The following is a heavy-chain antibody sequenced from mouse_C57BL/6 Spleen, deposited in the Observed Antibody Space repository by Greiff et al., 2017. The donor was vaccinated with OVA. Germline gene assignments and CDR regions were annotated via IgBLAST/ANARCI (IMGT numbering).Heavy chain of an antibody. V-gene: IGHV5-17*01. J-gene: IGHJ1*03. CDR1: GFTFSDYG. CDR3: ARQYYYGSSYAFYWYFDV. CDR2: ISSGSSTI. D-gene: IGHD1-1*01. Sequence: VQLKESGGGLVKPGGSLKLSCAASGFTFSDYGMHWVRQAPEKGLEWVAYISSGSSTIYYADTVQGRFTISRDNAKNTLFLQMTSLRSEDTAMYYCARQYYYGSSYAFYWYFDVWGTGTTVTVSS.